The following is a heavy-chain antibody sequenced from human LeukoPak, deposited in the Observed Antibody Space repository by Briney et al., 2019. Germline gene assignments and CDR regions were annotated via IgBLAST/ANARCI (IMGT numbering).Heavy chain of an antibody. CDR1: GGSFSGYY. Sequence: SETLSLTCAVYGGSFSGYYWSWIRQPPGKGLEWIGEITHSGSTNYNPSLKSRVTISVDTSKNQFSLKLSSVTAADTAVYYCARWAGSYVFDYWGQGTLVTVSS. CDR2: ITHSGST. CDR3: ARWAGSYVFDY. D-gene: IGHD1-26*01. V-gene: IGHV4-34*01. J-gene: IGHJ4*02.